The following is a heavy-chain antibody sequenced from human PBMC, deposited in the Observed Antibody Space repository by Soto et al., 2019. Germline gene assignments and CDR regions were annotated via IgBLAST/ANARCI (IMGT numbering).Heavy chain of an antibody. CDR2: INVSGNT. CDR3: TRTADFTSAFDF. Sequence: EVQLVESGGGLVQPGGSLRLSCAASGFTFSNYDLHWVRQASGEGLQWVANINVSGNTFYPVSVKDRFTISREDAKNSFYLHINSLRADDTAVYYCTRTADFTSAFDFWGQGTMVTVSS. J-gene: IGHJ3*01. V-gene: IGHV3-13*01. D-gene: IGHD2-21*02. CDR1: GFTFSNYD.